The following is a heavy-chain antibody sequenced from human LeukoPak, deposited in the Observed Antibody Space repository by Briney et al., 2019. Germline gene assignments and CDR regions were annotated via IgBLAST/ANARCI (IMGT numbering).Heavy chain of an antibody. V-gene: IGHV4-34*01. CDR3: ARLGEADSSGYRDFDY. Sequence: PSETPSLTCAVYGGSFSGYYWSWIRQPPGKGLEWIGEINHSGSTNYNPSLKSRVTISVDTSKNQFSLKLSSVTAADTAVYYCARLGEADSSGYRDFDYWGQGTLVTVSS. D-gene: IGHD3-22*01. CDR2: INHSGST. CDR1: GGSFSGYY. J-gene: IGHJ4*02.